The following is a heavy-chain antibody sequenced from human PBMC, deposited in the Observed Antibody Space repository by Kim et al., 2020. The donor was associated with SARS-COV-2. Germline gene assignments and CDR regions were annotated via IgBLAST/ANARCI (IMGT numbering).Heavy chain of an antibody. CDR2: ISGSSGSST. CDR3: AKNMGYYPDHDAFDI. CDR1: GFTFSSFA. Sequence: GGSLRLSCAASGFTFSSFAMTWVRQAPGKGLEWVSAISGSSGSSTYYADSVKGRFTISRDSSKSTLYLQMNSLRAEDTAIYYCAKNMGYYPDHDAFDIWGQGTMVTVSS. J-gene: IGHJ3*02. V-gene: IGHV3-23*01. D-gene: IGHD3-22*01.